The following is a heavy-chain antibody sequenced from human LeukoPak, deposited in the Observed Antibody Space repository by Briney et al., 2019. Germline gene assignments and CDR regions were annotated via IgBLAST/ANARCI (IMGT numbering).Heavy chain of an antibody. D-gene: IGHD3-22*01. CDR2: INHSGST. Sequence: SETLSLTRAVYGGSFSGYYWSWIRQPPGKGLEWIGEINHSGSTNYNPSLKSRVTISVDTSKNQFSLKLSSVTAADTAVYYCARENYYDSSGYPDAFDIWGQGTMVTVSS. CDR3: ARENYYDSSGYPDAFDI. V-gene: IGHV4-34*01. CDR1: GGSFSGYY. J-gene: IGHJ3*02.